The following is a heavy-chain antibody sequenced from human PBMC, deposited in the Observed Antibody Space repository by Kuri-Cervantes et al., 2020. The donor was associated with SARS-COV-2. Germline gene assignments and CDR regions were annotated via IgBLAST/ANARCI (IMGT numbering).Heavy chain of an antibody. Sequence: GGSLRLSCAASGFTFSSYWMSWVRQAPGKGLEWVANIKQDGSEKYYVDSVKGRFTISRDNAKNSLYLQMNSLRAEDTAVYYCARVQDGSGSYYRGDYWGQGTLVTVSS. CDR2: IKQDGSEK. V-gene: IGHV3-7*01. CDR1: GFTFSSYW. J-gene: IGHJ4*02. CDR3: ARVQDGSGSYYRGDY. D-gene: IGHD3-10*01.